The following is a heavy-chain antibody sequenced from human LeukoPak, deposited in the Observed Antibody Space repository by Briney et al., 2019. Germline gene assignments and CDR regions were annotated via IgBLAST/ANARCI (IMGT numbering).Heavy chain of an antibody. CDR3: AREGMGTTFSAWFDP. D-gene: IGHD1-7*01. CDR2: VSSDGSID. J-gene: IGHJ5*02. V-gene: IGHV3-30*03. Sequence: PWGSLRLSCAASGFTFSNYGMHWVRQAPGKGLEWVAVVSSDGSIDYYADSLRGRFTVSRDNSKNTMFLQFNTLRPEDTAVYYCAREGMGTTFSAWFDPWGQGTLVTVSS. CDR1: GFTFSNYG.